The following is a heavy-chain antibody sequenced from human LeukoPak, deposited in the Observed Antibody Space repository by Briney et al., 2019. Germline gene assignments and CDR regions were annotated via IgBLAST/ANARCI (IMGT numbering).Heavy chain of an antibody. J-gene: IGHJ6*02. CDR3: AKNGGPHGMDV. D-gene: IGHD3-10*01. CDR2: IKEDGSAK. V-gene: IGHV3-7*02. Sequence: GGSLRLSCVASGEPSGVTFNRYWMSWVRQAPGKGLEWVANIKEDGSAKNYVDSVKGRCTISTDNAKNSLYLQMNSLRAEDTAVYYCAKNGGPHGMDVWGQGTTITVSS. CDR1: GEPSGVTFNRYW.